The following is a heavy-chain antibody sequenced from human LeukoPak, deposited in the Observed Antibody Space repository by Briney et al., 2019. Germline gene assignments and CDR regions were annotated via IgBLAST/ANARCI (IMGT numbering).Heavy chain of an antibody. D-gene: IGHD3-10*01. Sequence: PGGSLRLSCTASGFTFGDYAMSWFRQAPGKGLEWVGFIRSKAYGGTTEYAASVKGRFTISRDDSKSIAYLQMNSLKTEDTAVYYCTRAKGVLLWFGELPTDYWGQGTLVTVSS. CDR1: GFTFGDYA. J-gene: IGHJ4*02. V-gene: IGHV3-49*03. CDR2: IRSKAYGGTT. CDR3: TRAKGVLLWFGELPTDY.